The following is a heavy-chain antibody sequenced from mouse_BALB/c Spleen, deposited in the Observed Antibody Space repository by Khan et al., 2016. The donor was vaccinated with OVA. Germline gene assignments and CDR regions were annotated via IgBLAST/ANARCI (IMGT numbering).Heavy chain of an antibody. J-gene: IGHJ3*01. D-gene: IGHD1-3*01. V-gene: IGHV1S137*01. Sequence: QVRLQQSGAELVRPGVSVKISCKGSGYTFTDFTMHWVKQSHAKSLEWIGVISTYYGDATYNQKFKGKATMTVDKASSTAYMELARLTSEASSIYCCTGGGGGKRLAKGGQGTLFTVSA. CDR2: ISTYYGDA. CDR3: TGGGGGKRLAK. CDR1: GYTFTDFT.